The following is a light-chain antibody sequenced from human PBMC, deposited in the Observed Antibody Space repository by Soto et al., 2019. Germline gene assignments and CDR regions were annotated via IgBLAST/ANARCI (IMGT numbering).Light chain of an antibody. CDR1: SSDVGSYNR. V-gene: IGLV2-18*02. Sequence: QPVLTQPPSVSGSPGQSVAISCTGTSSDVGSYNRVAWYQQSPGTAPKLMIYEVSNRPSGVPDRFSGSKSGNTASLTISGLQAEDEDDYYCSSFTSSSTYVFGTGTKVTVL. J-gene: IGLJ1*01. CDR3: SSFTSSSTYV. CDR2: EVS.